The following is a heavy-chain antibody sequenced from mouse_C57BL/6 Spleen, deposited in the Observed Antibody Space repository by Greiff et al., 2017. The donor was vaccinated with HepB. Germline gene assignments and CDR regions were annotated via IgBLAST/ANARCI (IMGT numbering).Heavy chain of an antibody. CDR2: IDPENGDT. Sequence: EVQLQQSGAELVRPGASVKLSCTASGFNFKDDYMHWVKQRPEQGLEWIGWIDPENGDTEYASKFQGKATITADKPSNTAYLQLSSLASEDTAVYYSTADDYAFAYWGQGTLVTVSA. CDR1: GFNFKDDY. V-gene: IGHV14-4*01. CDR3: TADDYAFAY. D-gene: IGHD2-4*01. J-gene: IGHJ3*01.